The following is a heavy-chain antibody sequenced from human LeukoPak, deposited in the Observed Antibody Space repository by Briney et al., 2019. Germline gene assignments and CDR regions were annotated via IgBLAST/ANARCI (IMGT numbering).Heavy chain of an antibody. Sequence: GGSLRLSCAASGFTFDDYTMHWVRQAPGKGLEWVAVIWYDGSNKYYADSVKGRFTISRDNSKNTLYLQMNSLRAEDTAVYYCARVPLWLNDAFDIWGQGTMVTVSS. J-gene: IGHJ3*02. CDR1: GFTFDDYT. V-gene: IGHV3-33*08. D-gene: IGHD5-18*01. CDR2: IWYDGSNK. CDR3: ARVPLWLNDAFDI.